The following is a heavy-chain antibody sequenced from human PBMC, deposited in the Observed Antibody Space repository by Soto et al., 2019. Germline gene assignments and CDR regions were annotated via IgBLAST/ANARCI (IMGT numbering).Heavy chain of an antibody. CDR1: GGSISSRGYY. V-gene: IGHV4-39*07. Sequence: PSETLSLTCTVSGGSISSRGYYWGWIRQPPGKGLEWIGTIYYSGSTYYNPSLKSRVTISVDTSKNQFSLNLTSLTAADTAMYYCDRSTTTYFDYWGQGTLVTVSS. D-gene: IGHD4-17*01. J-gene: IGHJ4*02. CDR2: IYYSGST. CDR3: DRSTTTYFDY.